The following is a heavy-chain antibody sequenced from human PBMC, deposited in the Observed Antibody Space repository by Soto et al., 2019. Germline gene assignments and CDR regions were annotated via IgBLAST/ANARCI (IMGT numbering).Heavy chain of an antibody. CDR1: GFRFSDYG. CDR2: VWDDRCDK. Sequence: QVQLVESGGGVIQPGRSLRLSCAASGFRFSDYGMHWVRQAPGKGLEWVAVVWDDRCDKHHGDSVKGRFTISRDNSTHTLYLQMNSLSVDDTCVYYCACDPPHDRGGYFAFDIWGQGTTVTVSS. J-gene: IGHJ3*02. V-gene: IGHV3-33*01. D-gene: IGHD3-22*01. CDR3: ACDPPHDRGGYFAFDI.